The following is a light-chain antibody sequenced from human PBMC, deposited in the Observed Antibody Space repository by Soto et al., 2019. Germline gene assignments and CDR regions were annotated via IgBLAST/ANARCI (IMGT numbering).Light chain of an antibody. CDR1: QSVSFSY. V-gene: IGKV3-20*01. J-gene: IGKJ1*01. CDR2: GAS. CDR3: QQYGSSPPWT. Sequence: EIVLTQSPGTLSLSPGERATLSCRASQSVSFSYLAWYQQKPGQDPRLLIYGASSRATGIPDRFSGSGSGTYFTLTISRLEPEDFAVYYCQQYGSSPPWTFGQGTKVEIK.